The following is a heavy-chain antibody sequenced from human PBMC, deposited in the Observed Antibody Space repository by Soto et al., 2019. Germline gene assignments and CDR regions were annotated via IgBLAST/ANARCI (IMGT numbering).Heavy chain of an antibody. CDR3: AKGPAGIAVAVGLYYFDY. V-gene: IGHV3-74*01. CDR1: GLPFCSYG. CDR2: INSDGSST. D-gene: IGHD6-19*01. Sequence: GGSLRLCCAASGLPFCSYGVHWVRQARGKGLVWVSRINSDGSSTSYADSVKGRFTISRDNAKNTLYLQMNSLRAEDTAVYYCAKGPAGIAVAVGLYYFDYWGQGTLVTVSS. J-gene: IGHJ4*02.